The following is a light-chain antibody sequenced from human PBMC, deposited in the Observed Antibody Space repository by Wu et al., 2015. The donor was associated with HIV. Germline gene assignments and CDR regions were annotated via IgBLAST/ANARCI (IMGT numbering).Light chain of an antibody. Sequence: EIVMTQSPATLSVSPGERATLSCRASQSVSSNLAWYQQKPGQAPRLLIYGASTRATGIPARFSGSGSGTEFTLTISSLQSEDFAVYYCQQYNNWPPXSFGQGPSWRSN. J-gene: IGKJ2*03. CDR3: QQYNNWPPXS. V-gene: IGKV3-15*01. CDR2: GAS. CDR1: QSVSSN.